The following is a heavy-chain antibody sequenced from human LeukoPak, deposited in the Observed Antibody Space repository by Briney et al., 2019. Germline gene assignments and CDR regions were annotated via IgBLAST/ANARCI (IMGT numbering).Heavy chain of an antibody. CDR1: GFTVSSNY. Sequence: GGSLRLSCAASGFTVSSNYMSWVRQAPGRGLEWVANIHPEGNEKYHVESVKGRFTISRDNTKNLLFLQMNGLRVEDTAVYYCARGDAFSGDHWGQGTLVTVSS. CDR2: IHPEGNEK. CDR3: ARGDAFSGDH. J-gene: IGHJ4*02. V-gene: IGHV3-7*04.